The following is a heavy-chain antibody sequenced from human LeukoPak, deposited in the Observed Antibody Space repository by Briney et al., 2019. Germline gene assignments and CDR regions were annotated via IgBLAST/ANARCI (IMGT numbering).Heavy chain of an antibody. Sequence: GGSLRLSCAASGFTFSNYSMNWVRQAPGKGLDWVANIRGSGPGSGIGTYYADSVKGRFTISGDDAKNSLYLQMNSLRAEDTAFYYCARDVNWGFDYWGQGALVTVSS. J-gene: IGHJ4*02. CDR1: GFTFSNYS. D-gene: IGHD7-27*01. CDR3: ARDVNWGFDY. V-gene: IGHV3-48*04. CDR2: IRGSGPGSGIGT.